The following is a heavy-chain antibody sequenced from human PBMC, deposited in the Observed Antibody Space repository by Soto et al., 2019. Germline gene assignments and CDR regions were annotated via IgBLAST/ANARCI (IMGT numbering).Heavy chain of an antibody. D-gene: IGHD3-10*01. CDR1: GGSISRYY. V-gene: IGHV4-59*01. CDR3: ARDDFGEH. Sequence: SETLSLTCTVSGGSISRYYWSWIRQPPGRGLEWIGYTSFSGNTNYNPSLKSRVTISLGTSKNQFSLKLISVTSADTAVYYCARDDFGEHWGQGTLVTVSS. CDR2: TSFSGNT. J-gene: IGHJ4*02.